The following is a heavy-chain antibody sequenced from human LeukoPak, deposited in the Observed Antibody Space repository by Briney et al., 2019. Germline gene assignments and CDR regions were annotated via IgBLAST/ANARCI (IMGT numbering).Heavy chain of an antibody. CDR1: GYTFTGYY. CDR3: ASHYYDSSGYYYDQKYFQH. CDR2: IHPNSGGT. J-gene: IGHJ1*01. Sequence: GASVKVSCKASGYTFTGYYIHWVRQAPGQGLEWIGRIHPNSGGTNYAQKFQGTVTMTRDTSISTAYMELSRLRSDDTSVYYCASHYYDSSGYYYDQKYFQHWGQGTLVTVSS. D-gene: IGHD3-22*01. V-gene: IGHV1-2*06.